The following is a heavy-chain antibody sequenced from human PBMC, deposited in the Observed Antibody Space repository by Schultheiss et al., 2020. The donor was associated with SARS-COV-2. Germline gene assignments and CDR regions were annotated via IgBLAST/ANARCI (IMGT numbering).Heavy chain of an antibody. V-gene: IGHV4-59*01. Sequence: SETLSLTCTVSGGSISSYYWSWIRQPPGKGLEWIGYIYYSGSTNYNPSLKSRITISVDTSKNQFSLKLSSVTAADAAVYYCARVTRAYCSGGSCNWFDPWGQGTLVTVSS. CDR1: GGSISSYY. CDR2: IYYSGST. J-gene: IGHJ5*02. CDR3: ARVTRAYCSGGSCNWFDP. D-gene: IGHD2-15*01.